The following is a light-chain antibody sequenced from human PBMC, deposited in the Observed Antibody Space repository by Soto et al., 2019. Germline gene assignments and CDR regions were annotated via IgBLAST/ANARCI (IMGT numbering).Light chain of an antibody. CDR3: QQYNSWWT. V-gene: IGKV1-5*03. CDR1: QSISGW. Sequence: DIQMTQSPSTLSASVGDRVTITCRASQSISGWLAWYQQKPGKAPKLLIYKASSLESGVPSRFSGSGSGTEFTLTISSLQPDDFATYYCQQYNSWWTFGQGTKLEIK. J-gene: IGKJ2*02. CDR2: KAS.